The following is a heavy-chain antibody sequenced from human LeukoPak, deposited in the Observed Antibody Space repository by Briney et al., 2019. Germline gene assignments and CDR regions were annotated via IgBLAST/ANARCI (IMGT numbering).Heavy chain of an antibody. V-gene: IGHV3-73*01. Sequence: GGSLRLSCAASGFTLSGSAIHWVRQASGKGLEWVGHIRSKVDSYATVYAASVKGRFTITRDDSENTAYLQMNSLNTEDTAVYYCATFPSGSWSAYWGQGTLVTVSS. CDR2: IRSKVDSYAT. J-gene: IGHJ4*02. CDR1: GFTLSGSA. CDR3: ATFPSGSWSAY. D-gene: IGHD1-26*01.